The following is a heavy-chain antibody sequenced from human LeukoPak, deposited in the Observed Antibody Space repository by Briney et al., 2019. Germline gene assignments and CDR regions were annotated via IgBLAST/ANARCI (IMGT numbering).Heavy chain of an antibody. CDR3: ARERGDSSGRYFDY. CDR2: ISGDGNIT. CDR1: GFTFSTYW. V-gene: IGHV3-74*01. D-gene: IGHD3-22*01. Sequence: PGRSLRLSCAASGFTFSTYWMHWVRQAPGKGLVWVSRISGDGNITTYADSVKGRLTISRDNAKNTLYLQMNSLRAEDTAVYYCARERGDSSGRYFDYWGQGTLVTVSS. J-gene: IGHJ4*02.